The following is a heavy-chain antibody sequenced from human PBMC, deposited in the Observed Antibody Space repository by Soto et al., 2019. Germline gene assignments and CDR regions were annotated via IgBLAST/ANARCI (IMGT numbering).Heavy chain of an antibody. CDR1: GFTFSNYA. CDR2: VRGGGGLT. D-gene: IGHD1-26*01. V-gene: IGHV3-23*01. Sequence: GGSLRLSCAASGFTFSNYAMSWVRQAPGKGLEWITSVRGGGGLTYYADSVKGRFTISRDNSQNTISLQMHGLRAEDSAIYYCARDLRGAFDYWGQGTVVTVSS. J-gene: IGHJ4*02. CDR3: ARDLRGAFDY.